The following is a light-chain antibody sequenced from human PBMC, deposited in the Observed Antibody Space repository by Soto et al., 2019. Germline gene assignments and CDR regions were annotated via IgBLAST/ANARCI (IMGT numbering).Light chain of an antibody. CDR3: SSYTTTSTVV. J-gene: IGLJ2*01. CDR2: EVS. Sequence: QSALTQPASVSGSPGQSITISCTGTSRDVGGYNYVSWHQQHPGKAPKVIITEVSNRPSGVSNRFSGSKSGNTASLTVSGLQAEDEADYYCSSYTTTSTVVFGGGTKLTVL. V-gene: IGLV2-14*01. CDR1: SRDVGGYNY.